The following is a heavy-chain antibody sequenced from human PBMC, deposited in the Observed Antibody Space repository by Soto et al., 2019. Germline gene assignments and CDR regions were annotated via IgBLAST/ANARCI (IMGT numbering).Heavy chain of an antibody. CDR1: GGSMTSSSFY. J-gene: IGHJ4*02. D-gene: IGHD5-12*01. V-gene: IGHV4-39*01. CDR3: ARQSSFGYAPRTAY. Sequence: PSETLSLTCTVSGGSMTSSSFYWGWIRQAPGQGLEWIGSIYYSGATIYNPSLNSRATISVDTSKNQFSLRLNSVTAADTAVYYGARQSSFGYAPRTAYCGQGTLVTAS. CDR2: IYYSGAT.